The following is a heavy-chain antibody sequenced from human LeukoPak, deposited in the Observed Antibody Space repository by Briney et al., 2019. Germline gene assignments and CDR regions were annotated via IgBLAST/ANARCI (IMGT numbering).Heavy chain of an antibody. CDR2: ISYDGTNK. D-gene: IGHD1-26*01. V-gene: IGHV3-30*03. CDR1: GFTFSSYG. Sequence: GGSLRLSCAASGFTFSSYGIHWVRQAPGKGLEWVAIISYDGTNKNCADSVKGRFTISRDNSKNTVYLEMNSLGLEDTAVYYCARDLSGRYSTDYWGQGTLVTVSS. J-gene: IGHJ4*02. CDR3: ARDLSGRYSTDY.